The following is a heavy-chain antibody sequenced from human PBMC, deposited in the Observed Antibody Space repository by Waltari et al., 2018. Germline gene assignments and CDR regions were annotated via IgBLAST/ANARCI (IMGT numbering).Heavy chain of an antibody. CDR1: GYTFTSYG. V-gene: IGHV1-18*01. CDR2: ISAYNGNT. Sequence: QVLLVQSGAEVKKPGASVKVSCKASGYTFTSYGISWVRQAPGQGLEWMGWISAYNGNTNYAQKLQGRVTMTTDTSTSTAYMELRSLRSDDTAVYYCARMTRDIVLMVYAIFDYWGQGTLVTVSS. CDR3: ARMTRDIVLMVYAIFDY. J-gene: IGHJ4*02. D-gene: IGHD2-8*01.